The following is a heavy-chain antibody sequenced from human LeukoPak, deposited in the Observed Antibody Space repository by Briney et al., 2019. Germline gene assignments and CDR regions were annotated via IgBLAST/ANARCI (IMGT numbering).Heavy chain of an antibody. CDR3: ARDKEDYSGSGSYYSLS. V-gene: IGHV4-59*12. CDR1: GGSIGSYY. CDR2: IHYSGNT. D-gene: IGHD3-10*01. J-gene: IGHJ5*02. Sequence: PSETLSLTCTVSGGSIGSYYWSWIRQPPGKGLEWIAYIHYSGNTNYNPSLKSRVTMSVDTSKNQFSLKLTSVTAADTAVYYCARDKEDYSGSGSYYSLSWGQGTLVTVSS.